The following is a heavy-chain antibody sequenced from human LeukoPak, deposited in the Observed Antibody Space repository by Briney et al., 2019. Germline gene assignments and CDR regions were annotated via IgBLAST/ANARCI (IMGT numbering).Heavy chain of an antibody. CDR2: ISGSGGST. CDR3: ARRAGDYSHPYDY. CDR1: GFTFSSYA. Sequence: GGSLRLSCAASGFTFSSYAMSWVRQAPGKGLEWVSAISGSGGSTHYADSVKGRFTISRDNSKNTLYLQMNSLRAEDTAMYYCARRAGDYSHPYDYWGQGTLVTVSS. D-gene: IGHD3-22*01. V-gene: IGHV3-23*01. J-gene: IGHJ4*02.